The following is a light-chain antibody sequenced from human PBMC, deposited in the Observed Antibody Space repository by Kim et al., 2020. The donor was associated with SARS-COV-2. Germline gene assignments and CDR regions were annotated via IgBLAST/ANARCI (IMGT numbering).Light chain of an antibody. V-gene: IGLV3-9*01. CDR2: RDS. J-gene: IGLJ2*01. CDR1: NIGSKN. Sequence: SYELTQPLSVSVALGQTARITCGGNNIGSKNVHWYQQKPGQAHVLVIYRDSNRPSGIPERFSGSNSGNTATLTISRAQAGDEADYYCQVWDSNTEVFGGG. CDR3: QVWDSNTEV.